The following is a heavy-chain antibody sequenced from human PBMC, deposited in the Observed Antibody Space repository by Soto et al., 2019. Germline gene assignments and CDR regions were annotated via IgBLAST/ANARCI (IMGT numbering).Heavy chain of an antibody. CDR1: GFTFSSYA. J-gene: IGHJ5*02. CDR2: ISYDGSNK. V-gene: IGHV3-30-3*01. D-gene: IGHD4-17*01. Sequence: PGGSLRLSCAASGFTFSSYAMHWVRQAPGKGLEWVAVISYDGSNKYYADSVKGRFTISRDNSKNTLYLQMNSLRAEDTAVYYCARGIVVTTSYWFDPWGQGT. CDR3: ARGIVVTTSYWFDP.